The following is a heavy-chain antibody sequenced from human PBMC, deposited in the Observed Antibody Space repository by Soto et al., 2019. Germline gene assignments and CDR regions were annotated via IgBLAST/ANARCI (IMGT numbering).Heavy chain of an antibody. CDR3: ARADTASIQDALDV. CDR2: INHSGST. D-gene: IGHD5-18*01. Sequence: SETLSLTCAVHGGSFSGYYWTWIRQSPGKGLEWIGEINHSGSTNYNPSLKSRVSMSADTSKNQFSLKVRSVTAADTAVYYCARADTASIQDALDVWGRGTTVTVSS. CDR1: GGSFSGYY. V-gene: IGHV4-34*01. J-gene: IGHJ6*04.